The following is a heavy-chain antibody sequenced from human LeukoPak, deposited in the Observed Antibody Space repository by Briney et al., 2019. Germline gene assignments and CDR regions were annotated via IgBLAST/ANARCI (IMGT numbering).Heavy chain of an antibody. Sequence: SQTLSLTCAVSGGSISSGGYSWSWIRQPPGKGLEWIGYIYHSGSTYYNPSLKSRATISVDRSKNQFSLKLSSVTAADTAVYYCARVVGAARGGYNWFDPWGQGTLVTVSS. CDR3: ARVVGAARGGYNWFDP. J-gene: IGHJ5*02. CDR1: GGSISSGGYS. V-gene: IGHV4-30-2*01. CDR2: IYHSGST. D-gene: IGHD1-26*01.